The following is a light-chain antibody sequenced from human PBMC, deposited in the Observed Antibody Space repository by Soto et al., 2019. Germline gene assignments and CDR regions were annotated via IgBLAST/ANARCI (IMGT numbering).Light chain of an antibody. V-gene: IGLV4-69*02. J-gene: IGLJ2*01. CDR3: QTWATGVHVV. CDR2: LRGDGSH. CDR1: RGHSNYA. Sequence: QPVLAQSPSASASLGASVKLTCTLSRGHSNYAIAWHQKHPGKGPRFLMKLRGDGSHSKGDGIPDRFSGSSSGAERYLTISSLRSEDEADYYRQTWATGVHVVFGGGTKLTVL.